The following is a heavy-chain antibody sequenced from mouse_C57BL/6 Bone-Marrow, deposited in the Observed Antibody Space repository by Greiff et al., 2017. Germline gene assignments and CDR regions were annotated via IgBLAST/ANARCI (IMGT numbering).Heavy chain of an antibody. J-gene: IGHJ3*01. V-gene: IGHV1-26*01. CDR1: GYTFTDYY. D-gene: IGHD4-1*02. CDR2: INPNNGGT. CDR3: ARGLFNWSWFAY. Sequence: EVQLQQSGPELVKPGASVKISCKASGYTFTDYYMNWVKQSHGKSLEWIGDINPNNGGTSYNQKFKGKATLTVDKSSSTAYMELRSLTSEDSAVYYCARGLFNWSWFAYWGQGTLVTVSA.